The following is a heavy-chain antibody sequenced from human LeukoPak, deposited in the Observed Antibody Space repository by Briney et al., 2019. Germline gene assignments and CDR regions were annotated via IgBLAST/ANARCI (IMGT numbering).Heavy chain of an antibody. CDR3: AKGGAITMVRGVLDY. Sequence: GGSLRLSCAASGFTFSSYGMHWVRQAPGKGLEWVAVISYDGSNKYYADSVKGRFTISRDNSKNTLYLQMNSLRAEDTAVYYCAKGGAITMVRGVLDYWGQGTLVTVSS. V-gene: IGHV3-30*18. CDR2: ISYDGSNK. CDR1: GFTFSSYG. D-gene: IGHD3-10*01. J-gene: IGHJ4*02.